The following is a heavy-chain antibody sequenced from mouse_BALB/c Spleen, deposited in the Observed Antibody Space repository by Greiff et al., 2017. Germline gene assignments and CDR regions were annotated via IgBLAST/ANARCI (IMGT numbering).Heavy chain of an antibody. CDR1: GFTFSSFG. CDR2: ISSGSSTI. D-gene: IGHD1-1*01. V-gene: IGHV5-17*02. Sequence: EVMLVESGGGLVQPGGSRKLSCAASGFTFSSFGMHWVRQAPEKGLEWVAYISSGSSTIYYADTVKGRFTISRDNPKNTLFLQMTSLRSEDTAMYYCAREGITTDPWFAYWGQGTLVTVSA. CDR3: AREGITTDPWFAY. J-gene: IGHJ3*01.